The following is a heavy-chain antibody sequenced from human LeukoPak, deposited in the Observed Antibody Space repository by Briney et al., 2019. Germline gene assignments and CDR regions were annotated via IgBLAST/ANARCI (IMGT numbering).Heavy chain of an antibody. Sequence: GGSLRLSCAASGFTFDDYAMHWVRQAPGKGLEWVSGISWNSGSIGYADSVKGRFTISRDNAKNSLYLQMNSLRAEDTAIYYCARDDYSSVPDYWGQGTLVTVSS. D-gene: IGHD2-21*01. V-gene: IGHV3-9*01. J-gene: IGHJ4*02. CDR1: GFTFDDYA. CDR2: ISWNSGSI. CDR3: ARDDYSSVPDY.